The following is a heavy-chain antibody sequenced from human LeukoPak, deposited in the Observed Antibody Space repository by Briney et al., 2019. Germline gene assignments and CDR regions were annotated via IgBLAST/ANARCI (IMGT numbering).Heavy chain of an antibody. CDR2: IYYSGST. J-gene: IGHJ4*02. D-gene: IGHD5-18*01. Sequence: SETLSLTCTVSGGSISSYYWSWIRQPPGKGLEWIGYIYYSGSTNYNPSLKSRVTISVDTSKNQFSLKLSSVTAADTAAYYCATSYSYGSFDYWGQGTLVTVSS. CDR1: GGSISSYY. V-gene: IGHV4-59*01. CDR3: ATSYSYGSFDY.